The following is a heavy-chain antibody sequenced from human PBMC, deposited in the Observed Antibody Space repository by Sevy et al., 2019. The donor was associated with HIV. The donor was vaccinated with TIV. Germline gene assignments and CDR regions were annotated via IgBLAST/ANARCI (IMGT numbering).Heavy chain of an antibody. CDR1: GFTFSSYA. CDR3: ARVGVSYCTDDCYHRFDY. CDR2: ISYDGRNK. Sequence: GESLKISCSASGFTFSSYALLWVRQAPGKGLEWVSLISYDGRNKYYSDSVKGRFAISRDESKTTLFLKMESLRTEDTAIYCARVGVSYCTDDCYHRFDYWGRGTLVTVSS. J-gene: IGHJ4*02. V-gene: IGHV3-30*09. D-gene: IGHD2-21*02.